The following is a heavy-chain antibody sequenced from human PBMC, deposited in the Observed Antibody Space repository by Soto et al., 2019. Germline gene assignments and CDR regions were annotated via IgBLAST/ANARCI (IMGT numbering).Heavy chain of an antibody. V-gene: IGHV3-7*05. Sequence: EVQLVESGGGLVQPGGSLRLSCAASGFTFSSYWMSWVRQAPGKGLEWVANIKQDGSEKYYVDSVKGRFTISRDNAKNSLYLQMNSLRAEDTAVYYCATNNGLKWYSSSWLPHYYYYYGMDVWGQGTTVTVSS. CDR1: GFTFSSYW. D-gene: IGHD6-13*01. CDR2: IKQDGSEK. J-gene: IGHJ6*02. CDR3: ATNNGLKWYSSSWLPHYYYYYGMDV.